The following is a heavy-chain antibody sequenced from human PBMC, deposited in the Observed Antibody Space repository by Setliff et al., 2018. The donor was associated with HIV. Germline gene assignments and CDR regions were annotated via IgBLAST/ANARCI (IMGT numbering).Heavy chain of an antibody. CDR1: GFTFSTSW. Sequence: GGSLSLSCVVSGFTFSTSWMTWVRQAPGEGLEWVANVNEDGSVKNYVDSVKGRFTISRDNAKNSLYLEMDSLRADDTAIYYWAKDRPHMASALNYWGQGTLVTVSS. CDR2: VNEDGSVK. D-gene: IGHD2-21*01. V-gene: IGHV3-7*01. J-gene: IGHJ4*02. CDR3: AKDRPHMASALNY.